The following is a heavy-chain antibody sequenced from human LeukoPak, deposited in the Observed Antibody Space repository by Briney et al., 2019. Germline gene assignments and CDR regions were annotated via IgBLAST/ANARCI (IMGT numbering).Heavy chain of an antibody. CDR3: ARRHRGSHFDY. CDR1: GGSISSGGYY. CDR2: IYYSGST. Sequence: SQTLSLTCTVSGGSISSGGYYWSWIRQHPGKGLEWIGYIYYSGSTNYNPSLKSRVTISVDTSKNQFSLKLSSVTAADTAVYYCARRHRGSHFDYWGQGTLVTVSS. D-gene: IGHD3-10*01. J-gene: IGHJ4*02. V-gene: IGHV4-61*08.